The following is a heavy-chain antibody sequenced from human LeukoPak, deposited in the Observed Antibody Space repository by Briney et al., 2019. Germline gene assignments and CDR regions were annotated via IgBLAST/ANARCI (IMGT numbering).Heavy chain of an antibody. CDR2: IYTSGST. V-gene: IGHV4-61*02. CDR3: ARDPIYRSDAFDI. CDR1: GGSISSGSYY. J-gene: IGHJ3*02. D-gene: IGHD5-18*01. Sequence: KPSETLSLTCTVSGGSISSGSYYWSWIRQPAGKGLEWIGRIYTSGSTNYNPSLKSRVTISVDTSKNQFSLKLSSVTAADTAVYYCARDPIYRSDAFDIWGQGTMVTVSS.